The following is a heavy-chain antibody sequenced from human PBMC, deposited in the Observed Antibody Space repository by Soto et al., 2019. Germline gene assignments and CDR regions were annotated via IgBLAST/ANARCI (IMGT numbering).Heavy chain of an antibody. V-gene: IGHV3-74*01. CDR1: GFRFGTDW. J-gene: IGHJ6*02. CDR2: IISGGSRV. CDR3: ARERTSKGGMDV. Sequence: GGPLSLSFGASGFRFGTDWRNWARQGPGKGLEWVSRIISGGSRVSYADSVKGRFTIARDNAKNTLYLEMHSLTAEDTAVYYCARERTSKGGMDVWGQGTTVTVSS.